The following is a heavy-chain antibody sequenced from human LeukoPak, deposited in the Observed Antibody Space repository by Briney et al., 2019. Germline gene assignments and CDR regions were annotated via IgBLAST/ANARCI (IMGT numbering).Heavy chain of an antibody. CDR3: ARGGMITFGAINWFDP. J-gene: IGHJ5*02. D-gene: IGHD3-16*01. CDR2: IYHSGST. Sequence: SETLSLTCTVSGYSISSGYYWGWIRQPPGKGLEWIGSIYHSGSTYYNPSLKSRVTISVDTSKNQFSLKLSSVTAADTAVYYCARGGMITFGAINWFDPWGQGTQVTVSS. CDR1: GYSISSGYY. V-gene: IGHV4-38-2*02.